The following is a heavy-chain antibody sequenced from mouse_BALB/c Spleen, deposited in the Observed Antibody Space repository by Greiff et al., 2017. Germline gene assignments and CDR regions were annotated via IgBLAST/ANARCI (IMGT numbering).Heavy chain of an antibody. V-gene: IGHV6-6*02. J-gene: IGHJ4*01. CDR1: GFTFSNYW. D-gene: IGHD2-4*01. CDR3: TRRDYDLYYYAMDY. CDR2: IRLKSNNYAT. Sequence: EVKLVESGGGLVQPGGSMKLSCVASGFTFSNYWMNWVRQSPEKGLEWVAEIRLKSNNYATHYAESVKGRFTISRDDSKSSVYLQMNNLRAEDTGIYYCTRRDYDLYYYAMDYWGQGTSVTVSS.